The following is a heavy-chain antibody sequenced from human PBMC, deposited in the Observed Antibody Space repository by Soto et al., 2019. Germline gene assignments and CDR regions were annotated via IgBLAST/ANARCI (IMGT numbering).Heavy chain of an antibody. D-gene: IGHD3-16*02. J-gene: IGHJ5*02. Sequence: AGGSLRLSCAASGFTFDDYGMSWVRQAPGKGLKWVSGINWNGGSTGYADSVKGRFTISRDNAKNSLYLQMNSLRAEDTALYHCARPLKLSPVRLHLGELSFECLHAARNWFDPWGQGTLVTVSS. CDR2: INWNGGST. V-gene: IGHV3-20*01. CDR3: ARPLKLSPVRLHLGELSFECLHAARNWFDP. CDR1: GFTFDDYG.